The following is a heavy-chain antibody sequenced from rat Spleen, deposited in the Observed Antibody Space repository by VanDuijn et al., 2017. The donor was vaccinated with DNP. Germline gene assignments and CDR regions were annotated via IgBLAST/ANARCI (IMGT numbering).Heavy chain of an antibody. CDR1: GFTFSDYN. Sequence: EVQLVESGGGLVQPGRSLKLSCAASGFTFSDYNMAWVRQAPKKGLEWVATIIYDGSRTYYRDSVKGRFTISRDNAKSTLYLQMDSLRSEDTATYYCATHYGGSPFDYWGQGVMVTVAS. D-gene: IGHD1-11*01. CDR3: ATHYGGSPFDY. J-gene: IGHJ2*01. V-gene: IGHV5S10*01. CDR2: IIYDGSRT.